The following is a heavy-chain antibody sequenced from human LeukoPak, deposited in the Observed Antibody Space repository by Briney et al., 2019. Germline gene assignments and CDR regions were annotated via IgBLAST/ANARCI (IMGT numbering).Heavy chain of an antibody. Sequence: GGSLRFSCAASGFTFSSYSRNWVRQAPGKGLEWVSYISSSSSTIYYADSVKGRFTISRDNAKNSLYLQMNSLREEDTAVYYCARGKYYGSGSPFDYWGQGTLVTVSS. CDR2: ISSSSSTI. CDR3: ARGKYYGSGSPFDY. D-gene: IGHD3-10*01. J-gene: IGHJ4*02. CDR1: GFTFSSYS. V-gene: IGHV3-48*02.